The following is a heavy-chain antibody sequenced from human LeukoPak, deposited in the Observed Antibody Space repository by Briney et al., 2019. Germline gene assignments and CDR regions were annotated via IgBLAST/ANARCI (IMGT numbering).Heavy chain of an antibody. D-gene: IGHD4-23*01. CDR2: ISAYNGNT. Sequence: ASVKVSCKASGYTFTSYGISWVRQAPGQGLEWMGWISAYNGNTNYAQKLQGRVTMTTDTSTSTAYMELRSLRSDDTAVYYCARVTFLPYGGNVNDYWGQGTLVTVSS. V-gene: IGHV1-18*01. CDR3: ARVTFLPYGGNVNDY. J-gene: IGHJ4*02. CDR1: GYTFTSYG.